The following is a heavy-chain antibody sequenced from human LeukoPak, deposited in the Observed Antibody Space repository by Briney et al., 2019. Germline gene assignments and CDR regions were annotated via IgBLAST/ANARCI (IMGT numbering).Heavy chain of an antibody. J-gene: IGHJ6*03. Sequence: GASVKVSCKASGYTFTSYDINWVRQATGQGLEWMGWMNPNSGNTGYAQKFQGRVTITRNTSIRTAYMELSSLRSEDTAVYYCARRGTAMGFDYYYYYYMDVWGKGTTVTVSS. V-gene: IGHV1-8*03. D-gene: IGHD5-18*01. CDR1: GYTFTSYD. CDR3: ARRGTAMGFDYYYYYYMDV. CDR2: MNPNSGNT.